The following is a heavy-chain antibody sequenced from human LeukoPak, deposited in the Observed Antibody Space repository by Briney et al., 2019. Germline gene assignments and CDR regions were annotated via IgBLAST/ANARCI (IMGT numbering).Heavy chain of an antibody. J-gene: IGHJ4*02. CDR1: GFTVSSNY. V-gene: IGHV3-53*04. CDR2: TYSGGST. CDR3: ARDVGMATIY. Sequence: GGSLRLSCAASGFTVSSNYMSWVRQAPGKGLEWVSVTYSGGSTYYADSVKGRFTISRHNSKNTLYLQMNSLRAEDTAVYYCARDVGMATIYWGQGTLVTVSS. D-gene: IGHD5-24*01.